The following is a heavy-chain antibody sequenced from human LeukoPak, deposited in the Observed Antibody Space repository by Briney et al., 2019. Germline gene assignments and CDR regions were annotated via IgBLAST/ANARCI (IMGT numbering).Heavy chain of an antibody. CDR1: GFAFSSYG. CDR3: AKGGAVSSKSITMIRGTRRYNYYMDV. V-gene: IGHV3-30*18. D-gene: IGHD3-10*01. J-gene: IGHJ6*03. Sequence: GRSLRLSCAASGFAFSSYGMHWVRQAPGKGLEWVAVISYDGSNKYYADSVKGRFTISRDNSKNTLYLQMNSLRAEDTAVYYCAKGGAVSSKSITMIRGTRRYNYYMDVWGKGTTVTISS. CDR2: ISYDGSNK.